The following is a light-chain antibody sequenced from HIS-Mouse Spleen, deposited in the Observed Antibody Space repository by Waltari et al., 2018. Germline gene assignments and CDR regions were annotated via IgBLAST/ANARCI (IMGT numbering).Light chain of an antibody. CDR1: SSDVGGYNY. CDR3: SSYTSSSPYVV. V-gene: IGLV2-14*01. CDR2: EVS. Sequence: QSALTQPASVSVSPGQSITISCTGTSSDVGGYNYVSWYQQHPGKAPKLMIYEVSNRPSGVSNRFCGSKSGNTASLTISGLQAEDEADYYCSSYTSSSPYVVFGGGTKLTVL. J-gene: IGLJ2*01.